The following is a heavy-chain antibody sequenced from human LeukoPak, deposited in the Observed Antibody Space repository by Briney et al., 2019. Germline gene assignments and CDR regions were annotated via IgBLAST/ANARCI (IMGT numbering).Heavy chain of an antibody. D-gene: IGHD4-17*01. CDR1: GFTFSSYG. CDR2: IWYDGSNK. Sequence: PGRSLRLSCAASGFTFSSYGMHWVRQAPGKGLEWVAVIWYDGSNKYYADSVKGRFTISRDNSKNTLYLQMNSLRAEDTAVYYCAKSYGGNSFDYWGQGTLVTVSS. J-gene: IGHJ4*02. CDR3: AKSYGGNSFDY. V-gene: IGHV3-33*06.